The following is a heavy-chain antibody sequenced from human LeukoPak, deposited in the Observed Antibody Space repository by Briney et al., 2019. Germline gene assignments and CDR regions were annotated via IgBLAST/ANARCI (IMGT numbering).Heavy chain of an antibody. Sequence: GGSLRLSCAASGFTFSNYWMNWVRQAPGRGLEWVANTMPDGSVKNYLDSVKGRFTISRDNTKNLLYLEMNSLTVEDTALYYCTTIAASDIDYWGQGTLVTVSS. D-gene: IGHD6-25*01. CDR1: GFTFSNYW. J-gene: IGHJ4*02. V-gene: IGHV3-7*01. CDR2: TMPDGSVK. CDR3: TTIAASDIDY.